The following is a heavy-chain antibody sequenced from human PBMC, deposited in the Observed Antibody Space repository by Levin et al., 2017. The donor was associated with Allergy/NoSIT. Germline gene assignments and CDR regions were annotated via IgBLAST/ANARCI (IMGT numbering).Heavy chain of an antibody. CDR3: ARGACSGTSCYREY. D-gene: IGHD2-2*01. CDR1: GYTFTGYY. V-gene: IGHV1-2*02. J-gene: IGHJ4*02. Sequence: ASVKVSCKASGYTFTGYYMHWVRQAPGQGLEWMGWINPNNGGTNYAQKFQGRVTMTRDTSISTAYMELSRLRSDDTAVYYCARGACSGTSCYREYWGQGTLVTVSS. CDR2: INPNNGGT.